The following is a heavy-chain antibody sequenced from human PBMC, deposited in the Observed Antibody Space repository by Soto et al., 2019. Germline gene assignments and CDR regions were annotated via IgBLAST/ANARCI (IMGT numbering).Heavy chain of an antibody. Sequence: QVQLQESGPGLVKPSQTLSLTCTVSVGSINSGGYYWSWIRQHPGKVLEWLGYIYYSGSTYYNPSLKSRVTISVDTSKNQFSLNLNYVTAADTAVYYCARDRSRLRDSSIGNWFDPWGQGTLVTVSS. J-gene: IGHJ5*02. CDR2: IYYSGST. CDR1: VGSINSGGYY. V-gene: IGHV4-31*03. CDR3: ARDRSRLRDSSIGNWFDP. D-gene: IGHD6-6*01.